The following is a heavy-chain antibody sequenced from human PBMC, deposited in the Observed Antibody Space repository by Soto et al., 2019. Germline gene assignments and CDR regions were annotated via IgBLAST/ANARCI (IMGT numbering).Heavy chain of an antibody. J-gene: IGHJ5*02. D-gene: IGHD3-22*01. CDR2: IYHSGST. CDR1: GGSISSGGYS. CDR3: ARHLRRVTMIVVVTAYNWFDP. Sequence: LSLTYDVSGGSISSGGYSWSWIRQPPGKSLEWIGYIYHSGSTYYNPSLKSRVTISVDTSKNQFSLKLSSVTAADTAVYYCARHLRRVTMIVVVTAYNWFDPLGQGTLVTVSS. V-gene: IGHV4-30-2*03.